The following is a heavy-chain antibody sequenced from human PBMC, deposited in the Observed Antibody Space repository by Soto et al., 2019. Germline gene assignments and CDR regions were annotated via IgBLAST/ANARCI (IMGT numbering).Heavy chain of an antibody. J-gene: IGHJ4*02. V-gene: IGHV4-59*01. CDR1: GGSIGSYY. Sequence: PSETLSLTCTVSGGSIGSYYWSWIRQPPGKGLEWIGYIYYSGSTNYNPSLKSRVTISVDTSKNQFTLKLSSVTAADTAVYYCARGLGDGYNQHFDYWGQGTLVTVS. D-gene: IGHD3-16*01. CDR3: ARGLGDGYNQHFDY. CDR2: IYYSGST.